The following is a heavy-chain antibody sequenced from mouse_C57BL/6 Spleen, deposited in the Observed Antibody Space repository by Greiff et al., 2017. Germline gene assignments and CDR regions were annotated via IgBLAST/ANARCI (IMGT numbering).Heavy chain of an antibody. CDR1: GFTFSSYG. J-gene: IGHJ3*01. Sequence: EVHLVESGGDLVKPGGSLKLSCAASGFTFSSYGMSWVRQTPDKRLEWVATISSGGSYTYYPDSVKGRFTISRDNAKNTLYLQMSSLKSEDTAMYYCAREPYSNSWFAYWGQGTLVTVSA. CDR2: ISSGGSYT. V-gene: IGHV5-6*01. D-gene: IGHD2-5*01. CDR3: AREPYSNSWFAY.